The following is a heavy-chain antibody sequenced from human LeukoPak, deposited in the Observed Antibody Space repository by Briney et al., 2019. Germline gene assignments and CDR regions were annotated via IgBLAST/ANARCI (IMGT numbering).Heavy chain of an antibody. CDR2: ISAYNGNT. CDR3: ARDSSNSMPLKRYYYYGMDV. V-gene: IGHV1-18*01. CDR1: GYTFTSYG. Sequence: ASVKVSCKASGYTFTSYGISWVRQAPGQGLEWMGWISAYNGNTNYAQKLQGRVTMTTDTSTSTAYMELRSLRSDDTAVYYCARDSSNSMPLKRYYYYGMDVWGQGTTVTVSS. J-gene: IGHJ6*02. D-gene: IGHD2/OR15-2a*01.